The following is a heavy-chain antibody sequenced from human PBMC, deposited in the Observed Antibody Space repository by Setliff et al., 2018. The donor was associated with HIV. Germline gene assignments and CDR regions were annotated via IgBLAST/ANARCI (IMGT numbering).Heavy chain of an antibody. D-gene: IGHD6-13*01. V-gene: IGHV4-38-2*02. CDR2: IDASANT. J-gene: IGHJ4*02. Sequence: SETLSLTCTVSGSSISSNYYWAWIRQAPGKGLEWIGCIDASANTYYTPSLKSRVTISVDTSQNQFSLKLNSVTAADTAVYYCARRGIAAAGSDSWGQGTLVTVSS. CDR3: ARRGIAAAGSDS. CDR1: GSSISSNYY.